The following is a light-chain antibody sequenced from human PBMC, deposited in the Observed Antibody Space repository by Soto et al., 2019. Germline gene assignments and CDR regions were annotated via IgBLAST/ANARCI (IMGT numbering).Light chain of an antibody. J-gene: IGLJ1*01. CDR1: SSDVGGYNH. CDR3: SSYAGSDTYV. CDR2: DVN. V-gene: IGLV2-11*01. Sequence: QSALTQTRSVSGSPGQSVAISCTGTSSDVGGYNHVAWYQQHPGKAPKLMIFDVNKRPSWVPDRFSGSKSGNTASLTISGLQAEDEADYYCSSYAGSDTYVFATGTKLTVL.